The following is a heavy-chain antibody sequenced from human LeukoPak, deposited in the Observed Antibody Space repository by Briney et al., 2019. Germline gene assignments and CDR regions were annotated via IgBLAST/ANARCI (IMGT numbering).Heavy chain of an antibody. CDR3: ARACRQYYYDSSGYRD. Sequence: GGSLRLSLAASGFPFSSYWMSWVRQAPGKGLEWVANIKQGGSEKYYVDSVKGRFTISRDNAKNSLYLQMNSLRAEDPAVSYCARACRQYYYDSSGYRDWGQGTLVTVSS. CDR2: IKQGGSEK. CDR1: GFPFSSYW. V-gene: IGHV3-7*01. J-gene: IGHJ4*02. D-gene: IGHD3-22*01.